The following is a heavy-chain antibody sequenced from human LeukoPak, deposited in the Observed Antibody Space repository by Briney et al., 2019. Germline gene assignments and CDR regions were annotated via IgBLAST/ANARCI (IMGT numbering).Heavy chain of an antibody. J-gene: IGHJ4*02. CDR3: ARESGAFCPFGF. CDR2: VHLSGAS. D-gene: IGHD1-26*01. CDR1: GGSILTTNW. V-gene: IGHV4-4*02. Sequence: TPSGTLSLTCAVSGGSILTTNWWSWVRQPPGKGLEWIGEVHLSGASNYNPSLKSRVSMSIDNSKNQLSLKLTSVTAADTANYYCARESGAFCPFGFWGQGTLVTVSS.